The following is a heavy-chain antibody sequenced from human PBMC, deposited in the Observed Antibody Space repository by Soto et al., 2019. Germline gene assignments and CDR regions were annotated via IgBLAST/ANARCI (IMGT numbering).Heavy chain of an antibody. V-gene: IGHV3-33*01. Sequence: QVQLVESGGGVVQPGRSLRLSCAASGFTFSSYAMHWVRQAPGKGLEWVAVTSYDGSNKNYADSVKGRFTISRDNSKNMLYLQMNSLRVEDTAVYYCARETTGGALQSIYYQFYGLDVWGQGTTVTVSS. CDR1: GFTFSSYA. CDR3: ARETTGGALQSIYYQFYGLDV. CDR2: TSYDGSNK. D-gene: IGHD2-8*02. J-gene: IGHJ6*02.